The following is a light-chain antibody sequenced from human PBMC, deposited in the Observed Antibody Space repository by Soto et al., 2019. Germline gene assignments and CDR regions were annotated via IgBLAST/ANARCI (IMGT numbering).Light chain of an antibody. CDR3: CSYAGSSFYV. Sequence: QSVLTQPASVSGSPGQSITISCPGTSSVVGSYNLVSWYQQHPGKAPKLMIYEVSKRPSGVSNRFSGSKSGNTASLTISGLQAEDEADYYCCSYAGSSFYVFGTGTKVTVL. CDR2: EVS. CDR1: SSVVGSYNL. J-gene: IGLJ1*01. V-gene: IGLV2-23*02.